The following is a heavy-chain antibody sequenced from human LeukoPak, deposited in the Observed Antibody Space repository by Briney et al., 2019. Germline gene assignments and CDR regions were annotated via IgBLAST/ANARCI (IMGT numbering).Heavy chain of an antibody. D-gene: IGHD2-2*01. CDR1: GGSISSYY. Sequence: PSETLSLTCTVSGGSISSYYWSWIRQPAGKGLEWIGRIYTSGSTNYNPSLKSRVTTSVDTSKNQFSLKLSSVTAADTAVYYCARATRVYQLLSLSQYYFDYWGQGTLVTVSS. V-gene: IGHV4-4*07. CDR2: IYTSGST. J-gene: IGHJ4*02. CDR3: ARATRVYQLLSLSQYYFDY.